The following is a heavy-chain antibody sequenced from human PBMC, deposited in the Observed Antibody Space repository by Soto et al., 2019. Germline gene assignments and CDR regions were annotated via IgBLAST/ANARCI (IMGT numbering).Heavy chain of an antibody. CDR1: GFTFGSYA. D-gene: IGHD1-26*01. CDR3: AGVEDEGGSFFD. V-gene: IGHV3-30*05. Sequence: QVHLVESGGGVVQPGRSLRLSCAASGFTFGSYAMHWVRQAPGGALEWVAVISYDGFNRYYAESVKGRFTISRDNSKNTLYLQMDNLKPDGAAVYFCAGVEDEGGSFFDWGQGTLVTVSS. J-gene: IGHJ4*02. CDR2: ISYDGFNR.